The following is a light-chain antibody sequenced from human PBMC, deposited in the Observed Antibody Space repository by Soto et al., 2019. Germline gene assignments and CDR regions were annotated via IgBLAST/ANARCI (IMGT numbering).Light chain of an antibody. J-gene: IGLJ3*02. CDR1: SSDVGGYNY. Sequence: QSALTQPASVSGSPGQSITISCTGTSSDVGGYNYVSWYQQHPVKAPKLMIYEVSNRPSGVSNRFSGSQSGNTASVTISGHQAEDEDDYHRSSYTRSSPGVFVGRTKLTVL. CDR2: EVS. CDR3: SSYTRSSPGV. V-gene: IGLV2-14*01.